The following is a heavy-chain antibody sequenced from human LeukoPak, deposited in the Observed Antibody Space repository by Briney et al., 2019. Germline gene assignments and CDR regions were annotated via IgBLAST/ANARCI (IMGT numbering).Heavy chain of an antibody. CDR2: IIPILDLA. J-gene: IGHJ6*02. CDR3: ARDGGWLQTQNHYYYHGMDV. D-gene: IGHD5-24*01. V-gene: IGHV1-69*04. CDR1: GGTLSPYG. Sequence: ASVKVSCKASGGTLSPYGITWVRQAPGQGLEWMGRIIPILDLANYAQKFQGRVTITADKSTRTGYMELSSLTSDDTAVYYCARDGGWLQTQNHYYYHGMDVWGQGTTVTVSS.